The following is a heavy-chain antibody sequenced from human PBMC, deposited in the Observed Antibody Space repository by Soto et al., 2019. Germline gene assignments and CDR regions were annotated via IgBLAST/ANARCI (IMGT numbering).Heavy chain of an antibody. CDR3: ARGWETVGTTTPFAY. D-gene: IGHD1-26*01. Sequence: QVQLVQSGAEVKKPGSSVKVSCKASGGTFSNYAINWVRQAPGQGLEWMGGIIPLLGKPNYAQKFQGRVTFTAHKSTGTAYMELRSLRSDDTGVYYCARGWETVGTTTPFAYWGQGTLVTVSS. CDR2: IIPLLGKP. J-gene: IGHJ4*02. V-gene: IGHV1-69*06. CDR1: GGTFSNYA.